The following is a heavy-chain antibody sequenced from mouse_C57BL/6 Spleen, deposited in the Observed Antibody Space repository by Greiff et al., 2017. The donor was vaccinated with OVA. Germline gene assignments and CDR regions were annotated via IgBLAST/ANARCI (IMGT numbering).Heavy chain of an antibody. CDR2: IYPGDGDT. V-gene: IGHV1-82*01. CDR3: ARGGSPDY. Sequence: VQLQQSGPELVKPGASVKISCKASGYAFSSSWMNWVKQRPGKGLEWIGRIYPGDGDTNYNGKFKGKATLTADKSSSTAYMQLSSLTSEDSAVYFCARGGSPDYWGQGTTLTVSS. J-gene: IGHJ2*01. CDR1: GYAFSSSW.